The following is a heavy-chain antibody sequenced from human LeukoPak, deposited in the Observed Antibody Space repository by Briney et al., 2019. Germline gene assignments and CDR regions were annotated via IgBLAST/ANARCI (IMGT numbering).Heavy chain of an antibody. D-gene: IGHD5-18*01. J-gene: IGHJ6*03. V-gene: IGHV1-2*02. CDR1: GYTFTGYY. CDR3: ARDLELYSYVSRAYYYYYMDV. CDR2: VNPNSGGT. Sequence: ASVKVSCKASGYTFTGYYMHWVRQAPGQGLEWRGWVNPNSGGTNYAQKCQGRVTMTRDTSISTAYMELRRLRSDDTAVYYCARDLELYSYVSRAYYYYYMDVWGKGTTVTVSS.